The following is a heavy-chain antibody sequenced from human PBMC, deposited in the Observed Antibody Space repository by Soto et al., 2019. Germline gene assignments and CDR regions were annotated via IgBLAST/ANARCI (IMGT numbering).Heavy chain of an antibody. V-gene: IGHV3-30*18. D-gene: IGHD3-10*01. CDR3: AKDSAMVRGVTSPYYYYYYMDV. Sequence: GGSLRLSCAASGFTFSSYGMHWVRQAPGKGLEWVAVISYDGSNKYYADSVKGRFTISRANSKNTLYLQMNSLRAEDTAVYYCAKDSAMVRGVTSPYYYYYYMDVWGKGTTVTVSS. CDR1: GFTFSSYG. J-gene: IGHJ6*03. CDR2: ISYDGSNK.